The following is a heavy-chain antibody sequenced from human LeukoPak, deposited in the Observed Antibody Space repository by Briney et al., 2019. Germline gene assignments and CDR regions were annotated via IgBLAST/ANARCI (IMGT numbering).Heavy chain of an antibody. CDR1: GGSISSSSYY. D-gene: IGHD3-3*01. J-gene: IGHJ4*02. CDR2: IYYSGST. Sequence: SETLSLTCTVSGGSISSSSYYWGWIRQPPGKGLEWIGSIYYSGSTYYNPSLKSRVTISVDTSKNQFSLKLSSVTAADTAVYYCARESGDYDFWSGYYLQYFDYWGQGTLVIVSS. V-gene: IGHV4-39*02. CDR3: ARESGDYDFWSGYYLQYFDY.